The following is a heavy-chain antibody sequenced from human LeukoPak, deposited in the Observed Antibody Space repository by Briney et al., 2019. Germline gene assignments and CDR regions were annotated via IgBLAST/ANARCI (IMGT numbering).Heavy chain of an antibody. J-gene: IGHJ5*02. CDR1: GFTFSSYG. CDR2: ISDDGSNK. Sequence: GGSLRLSCAASGFTFSSYGMHWVRLAPGKGLEWVAVISDDGSNKYYADSVKGRFTISRDNSKNTLYLQMNSLRAEDTAVYYCAKDLGDYGVNWFDPWGQGTLVTVPS. D-gene: IGHD4-17*01. CDR3: AKDLGDYGVNWFDP. V-gene: IGHV3-30*18.